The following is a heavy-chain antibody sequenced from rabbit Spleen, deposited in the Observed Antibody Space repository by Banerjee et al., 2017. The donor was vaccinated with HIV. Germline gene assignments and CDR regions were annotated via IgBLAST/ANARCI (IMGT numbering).Heavy chain of an antibody. CDR3: ARDTGTSFSTYGMDL. CDR1: GFSFSGNYW. CDR2: IYPDSTT. V-gene: IGHV1S45*01. Sequence: QEELEESGGDLVQPEGSLTLTCTASGFSFSGNYWICWVRQAPGKGLEWIACIYPDSTTYYASWAKGRFTISKTSSTTVTLQVISLTTADTAIYFCARDTGTSFSTYGMDLWGQGTLVTVS. D-gene: IGHD8-1*01. J-gene: IGHJ6*01.